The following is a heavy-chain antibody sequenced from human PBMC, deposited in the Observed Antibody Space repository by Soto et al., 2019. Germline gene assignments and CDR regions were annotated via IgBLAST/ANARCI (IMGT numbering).Heavy chain of an antibody. CDR3: ARGGTHYYGSGSYYGYGMDV. Sequence: SETLSLTCAVYGGSFSGYYWSWIRQPPGKGLEWIGGINHSGSTNYNPSLKSRVTISVDTSKNQFSLKLSSVTAADTAVYYCARGGTHYYGSGSYYGYGMDVWGQGTTVTVSS. D-gene: IGHD3-10*01. J-gene: IGHJ6*02. CDR2: INHSGST. CDR1: GGSFSGYY. V-gene: IGHV4-34*01.